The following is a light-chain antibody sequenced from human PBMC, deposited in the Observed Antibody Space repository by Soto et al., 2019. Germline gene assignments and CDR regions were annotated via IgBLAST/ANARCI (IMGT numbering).Light chain of an antibody. CDR2: VAS. J-gene: IGKJ1*01. CDR1: QSVRSN. CDR3: QQYNKCPRT. Sequence: EIVMTQSPATLSVSPGERATLSCRSSQSVRSNLAWYQQKPCQAPRLLIYVASTRATGIPARFSCSGSGTEFTLTISSLQSEDFAVYYCQQYNKCPRTFGQGTKVEIK. V-gene: IGKV3-15*01.